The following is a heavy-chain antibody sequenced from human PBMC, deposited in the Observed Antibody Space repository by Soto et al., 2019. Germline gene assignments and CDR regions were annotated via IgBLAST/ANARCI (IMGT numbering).Heavy chain of an antibody. V-gene: IGHV3-15*01. J-gene: IGHJ6*02. CDR2: IKSKTDGGTT. CDR3: TTEGDTAMVITLGMDV. CDR1: GFTFSNAW. Sequence: EVQLVESGGGLVKPGGSLRLSCAASGFTFSNAWMSWVRQAPGKGLEWVGRIKSKTDGGTTDYAAPVKGRFAISRDDSKNTLYLQMNSLKTEDTAVYYCTTEGDTAMVITLGMDVWGQGTTVTVSS. D-gene: IGHD5-18*01.